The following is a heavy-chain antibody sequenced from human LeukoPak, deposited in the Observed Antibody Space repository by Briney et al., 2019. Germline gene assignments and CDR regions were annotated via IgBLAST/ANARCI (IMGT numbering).Heavy chain of an antibody. J-gene: IGHJ4*02. CDR2: INPEGSEK. CDR1: GLTFSSSW. V-gene: IGHV3-7*01. Sequence: GGSLRLSCAVSGLTFSSSWMDWVRQAPGKGLEWVASINPEGSEKYSAGSVKGRFTISRDNAKSSLYLQMDSLRVEDTAFYYCARDLAYSRLDYWGQGVLVTVSS. D-gene: IGHD5-18*01. CDR3: ARDLAYSRLDY.